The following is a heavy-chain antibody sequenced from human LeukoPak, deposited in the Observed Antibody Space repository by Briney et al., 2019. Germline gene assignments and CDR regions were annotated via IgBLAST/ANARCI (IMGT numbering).Heavy chain of an antibody. J-gene: IGHJ4*02. D-gene: IGHD6-13*01. CDR1: GFTFEIYA. CDR3: ARDLAADRRGYFDR. CDR2: IFWNGGKI. Sequence: GRSLRLSCAASGFTFEIYAMNGVRHAPGKGLEWVSGIFWNGGKITYADSVKGRFTISKDNARNYLYLQMNSLRVEDTALYSCARDLAADRRGYFDRWGLGTLVIVSS. V-gene: IGHV3-20*04.